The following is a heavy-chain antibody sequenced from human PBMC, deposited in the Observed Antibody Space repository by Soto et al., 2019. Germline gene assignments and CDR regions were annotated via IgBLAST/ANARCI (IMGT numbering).Heavy chain of an antibody. J-gene: IGHJ4*02. CDR3: AKDAYTPIRTTAHDSGGLDH. CDR2: ISRDGNNK. V-gene: IGHV3-30*18. CDR1: GFTFRCYD. Sequence: QVQLVESGGGVVQPGRSLRLSCATSGFTFRCYDMHWVRQAPGKGLEWVAIISRDGNNKDYGDSVKGRFTISRDNSKNTLYLQMNSLRGEDTAVYYCAKDAYTPIRTTAHDSGGLDHWGRGTLVTVSP. D-gene: IGHD4-4*01.